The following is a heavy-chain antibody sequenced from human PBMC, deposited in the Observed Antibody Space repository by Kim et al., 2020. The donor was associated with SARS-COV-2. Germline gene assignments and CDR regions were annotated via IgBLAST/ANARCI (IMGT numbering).Heavy chain of an antibody. D-gene: IGHD5-12*01. Sequence: SRKARFTITRANSKKTLYLQMTSLRAEDTAVYYCARDGGYSGYDDYYFDYWGQGTLVTVSS. V-gene: IGHV3-66*01. J-gene: IGHJ4*02. CDR3: ARDGGYSGYDDYYFDY.